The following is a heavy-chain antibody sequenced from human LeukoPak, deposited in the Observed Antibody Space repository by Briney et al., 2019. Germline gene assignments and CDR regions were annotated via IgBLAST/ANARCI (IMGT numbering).Heavy chain of an antibody. D-gene: IGHD3-22*01. CDR2: IYYSGST. J-gene: IGHJ4*02. Sequence: SETLSLTCTVSGGSISSGDYYWSWIRQPPGKGLEWIGYIYYSGSTYYNPSLKSRVTISVDTSKNQFSLKLSSVTAADTAVYYCASSATYYYDSSGYYYDDYWGQGTLVTVSS. V-gene: IGHV4-30-4*08. CDR3: ASSATYYYDSSGYYYDDY. CDR1: GGSISSGDYY.